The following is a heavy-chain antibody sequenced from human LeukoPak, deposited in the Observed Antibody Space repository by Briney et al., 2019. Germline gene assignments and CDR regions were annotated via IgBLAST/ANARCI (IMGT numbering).Heavy chain of an antibody. J-gene: IGHJ5*02. CDR1: GGTFSSYA. Sequence: SVKVSCKASGGTFSSYAISWVRQAPGQGLEWMGGIIPIFGTANYAQKFQGRVTITTDESTSTAYMGLSSLRSEDTAVYYCARVPIPYGSHHGWFDPWGQGTLVTVSS. V-gene: IGHV1-69*05. CDR3: ARVPIPYGSHHGWFDP. CDR2: IIPIFGTA. D-gene: IGHD3-10*01.